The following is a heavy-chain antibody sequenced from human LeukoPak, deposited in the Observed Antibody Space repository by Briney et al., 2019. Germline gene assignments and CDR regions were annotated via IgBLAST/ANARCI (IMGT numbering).Heavy chain of an antibody. CDR2: ISGSGGST. D-gene: IGHD1-14*01. J-gene: IGHJ4*02. V-gene: IGHV3-23*01. Sequence: GGSLRLSCAASGFTFSSYGMSWVRQAPGKGLEWVSAISGSGGSTYYADSVKGRFTISRDNAKNSLYLQMNSLRAEDTALYYCATDSLDYWGQGTLVTVSS. CDR3: ATDSLDY. CDR1: GFTFSSYG.